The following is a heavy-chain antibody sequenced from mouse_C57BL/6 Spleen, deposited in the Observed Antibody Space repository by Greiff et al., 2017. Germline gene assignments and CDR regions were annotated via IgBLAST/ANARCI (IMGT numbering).Heavy chain of an antibody. CDR3: ARQDYDYAAWFAY. Sequence: VQRVESGPGLVAPSQRLSITCTVSGFSLTSYGVHWVRQPPGKGLEWLVVIWSDGSTTYNSALKSRLSISKDNSKSQVFLKMNSLQTDDTAMYYCARQDYDYAAWFAYWGQGTLVTVSA. CDR2: IWSDGST. CDR1: GFSLTSYG. J-gene: IGHJ3*01. D-gene: IGHD2-4*01. V-gene: IGHV2-6-1*01.